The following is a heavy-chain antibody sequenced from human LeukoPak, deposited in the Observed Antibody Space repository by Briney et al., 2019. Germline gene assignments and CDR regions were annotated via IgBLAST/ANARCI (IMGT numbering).Heavy chain of an antibody. CDR3: AKESPYISPRNYYFDY. CDR1: GFTFSSYS. Sequence: PGGSLRLSCAASGFTFSSYSMNWVRQAPGKGLEWVSSISSSSSYIYYADSVKGRFTISRDNAKNSLYLQMNSLRAEDTAIYYCAKESPYISPRNYYFDYWGQGTLVTVSS. V-gene: IGHV3-21*04. J-gene: IGHJ4*02. CDR2: ISSSSSYI. D-gene: IGHD1-14*01.